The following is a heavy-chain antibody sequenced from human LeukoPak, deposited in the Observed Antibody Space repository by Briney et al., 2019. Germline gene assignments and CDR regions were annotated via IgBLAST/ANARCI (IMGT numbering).Heavy chain of an antibody. V-gene: IGHV3-23*01. Sequence: PGGSLGLSCVASGFTFNNYAMSWVRQAPGRGLEWASSTAGSGISKDYADSVKGRFTISKDKSKNTLYLQMDNLRAEDTGVYFCARLPTFYYDSSGYHYDYWGQGTLVTVSS. D-gene: IGHD3-22*01. CDR1: GFTFNNYA. J-gene: IGHJ4*02. CDR3: ARLPTFYYDSSGYHYDY. CDR2: TAGSGISK.